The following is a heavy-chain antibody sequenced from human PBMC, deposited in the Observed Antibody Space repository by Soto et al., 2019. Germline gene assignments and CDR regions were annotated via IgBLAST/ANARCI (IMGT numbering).Heavy chain of an antibody. CDR3: ARDHEIVFSDSVPAGFDY. D-gene: IGHD2-15*01. Sequence: QVQLVESGGGVVQPGRSLKLSCAASGFIFGRFGMHWVRQPPGKGLEWVAVIWNDGSNKLYADSVQGRFTISRDNYTHPLYLEMDSLRAEDTAVYYCARDHEIVFSDSVPAGFDYWSQGTLVTVSS. V-gene: IGHV3-33*01. J-gene: IGHJ4*02. CDR1: GFIFGRFG. CDR2: IWNDGSNK.